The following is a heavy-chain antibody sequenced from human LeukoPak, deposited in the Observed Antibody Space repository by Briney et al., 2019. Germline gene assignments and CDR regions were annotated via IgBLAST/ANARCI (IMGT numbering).Heavy chain of an antibody. J-gene: IGHJ4*02. D-gene: IGHD6-19*01. CDR2: IYTSGST. V-gene: IGHV4-4*07. CDR3: ARGYSSGWNYYFDY. CDR1: GGSISSYY. Sequence: SETLSLTCTVSGGSISSYYWCWIRQPAGKGLEWIGRIYTSGSTNYNPSLKSRVTMSVDTSKNQFSLKLSSVTAADTAVYYCARGYSSGWNYYFDYWGQGTLVTVSS.